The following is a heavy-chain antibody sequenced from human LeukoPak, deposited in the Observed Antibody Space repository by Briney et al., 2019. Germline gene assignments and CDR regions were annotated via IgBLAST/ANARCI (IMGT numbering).Heavy chain of an antibody. Sequence: GGSLRLSCAASGFTFSSYAMHWVRQALGKGLEWVAVISYDGSNKYYADSVKGRFTISRDNSKNTLYLQMNSLRAEDTAVYYCARDLGYDFWSGYPYYYYGMDVWGQGTTVTVSS. CDR2: ISYDGSNK. D-gene: IGHD3-3*01. CDR3: ARDLGYDFWSGYPYYYYGMDV. V-gene: IGHV3-30*14. CDR1: GFTFSSYA. J-gene: IGHJ6*02.